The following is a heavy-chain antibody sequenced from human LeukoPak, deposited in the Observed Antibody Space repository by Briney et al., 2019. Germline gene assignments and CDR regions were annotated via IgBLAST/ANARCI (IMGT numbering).Heavy chain of an antibody. CDR3: ARDSHYDILTGYSADAFDI. D-gene: IGHD3-9*01. CDR2: IYHSGST. Sequence: SETLSLTCAVSGGSISSSNWWSWVRPPPGKGLEWIGEIYHSGSTNYNPSLKSRVTISVDKSKNQFSLKLSSVTAADTAVYYCARDSHYDILTGYSADAFDIWGQGTMVTVSS. J-gene: IGHJ3*02. V-gene: IGHV4-4*02. CDR1: GGSISSSNW.